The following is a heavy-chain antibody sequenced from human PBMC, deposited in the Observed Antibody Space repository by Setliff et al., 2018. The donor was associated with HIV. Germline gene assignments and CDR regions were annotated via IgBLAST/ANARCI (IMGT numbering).Heavy chain of an antibody. CDR3: ARDKEPWEGYYKYYSMDV. V-gene: IGHV1-2*06. Sequence: ASVKVSCKASVYSFTAYYIHGVRQAPGQGLEWLGRINPNMNLNSGGTDYAQKFQGRVTMTRDKSISTVYMELNKLTSDDPAAYFCARDKEPWEGYYKYYSMDVWGKGTKVTVSS. J-gene: IGHJ6*03. CDR1: VYSFTAYY. D-gene: IGHD1-26*01. CDR2: INPNMNLNSGGT.